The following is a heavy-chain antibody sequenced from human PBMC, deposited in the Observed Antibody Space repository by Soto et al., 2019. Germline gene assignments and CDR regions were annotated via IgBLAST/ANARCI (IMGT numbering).Heavy chain of an antibody. Sequence: QVQLVQSGGGLVKPGGSLRLSCAASGFTFSDYYMSWIRQAPGKGLEWVTYISSSGTNIYYADSVKGRFTISRDKAKNSLFRQMNSLRAGDPALYYGVRGVSRSLWFGGGGVFDIWCQGTMVIVSS. V-gene: IGHV3-11*01. D-gene: IGHD3-10*01. J-gene: IGHJ3*02. CDR2: ISSSGTNI. CDR3: VRGVSRSLWFGGGGVFDI. CDR1: GFTFSDYY.